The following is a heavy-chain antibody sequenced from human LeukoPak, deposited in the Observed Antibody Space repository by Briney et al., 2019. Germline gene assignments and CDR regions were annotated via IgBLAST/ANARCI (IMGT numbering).Heavy chain of an antibody. J-gene: IGHJ4*02. V-gene: IGHV3-53*01. CDR2: IYSGGNT. Sequence: GGSLRLSCAASGFSVSTNCMGWVRQAPGKGLEWGSIIYSGGNTNYADSVKGRFTISRDSSRNTLYLQMSSLRADDTAVYYCARSSMSSDQRYAIDYWGQGTLVTVSS. D-gene: IGHD2-2*01. CDR3: ARSSMSSDQRYAIDY. CDR1: GFSVSTNC.